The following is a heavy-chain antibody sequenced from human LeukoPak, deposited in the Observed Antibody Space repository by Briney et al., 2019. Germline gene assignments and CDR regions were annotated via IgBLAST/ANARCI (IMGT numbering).Heavy chain of an antibody. CDR1: GGSISDYY. CDR2: IYYGGSP. CDR3: ARGPHYYDSRGYARVFDM. Sequence: SETLSLTCPVSGGSISDYYWSWIRQSPGKGLEWIGYIYYGGSPNYNPSLKIRVTMSVDTSKNQFSLKLSSMTAADTAVYYCARGPHYYDSRGYARVFDMWGQGTPVTVSS. J-gene: IGHJ3*02. V-gene: IGHV4-59*01. D-gene: IGHD3-22*01.